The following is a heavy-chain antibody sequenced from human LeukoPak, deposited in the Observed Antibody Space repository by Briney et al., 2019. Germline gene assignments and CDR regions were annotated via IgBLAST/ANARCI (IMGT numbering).Heavy chain of an antibody. CDR3: AKERSGYSSSWSYGMDV. CDR2: ISYDGSNK. J-gene: IGHJ6*02. Sequence: GGSLRLSCAASGFTFSSYAMHWVRQAPGKGLEWVAVISYDGSNKYYADSVKGRFTISRDNSKNTLYLQMNSLRAEDTAVYYCAKERSGYSSSWSYGMDVWGQGTTVTVSS. V-gene: IGHV3-30-3*01. CDR1: GFTFSSYA. D-gene: IGHD6-13*01.